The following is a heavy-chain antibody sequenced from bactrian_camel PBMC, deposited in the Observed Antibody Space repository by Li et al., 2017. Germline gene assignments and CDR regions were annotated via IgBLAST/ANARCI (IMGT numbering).Heavy chain of an antibody. J-gene: IGHJ4*01. V-gene: IGHV3S26*01. CDR3: AARGRTGLGYMELRY. CDR1: GFTFSSYC. D-gene: IGHD1*01. CDR2: TSHDAEST. Sequence: HVQLVESGGGLVQPGGSLTLSCAVSGFTFSSYCMSWFRQAPGKGLEWVSATSHDAESTRCADAVKGRFTISKDNAANTLLLQMNSLKPEDTAVYYCAARGRTGLGYMELRYWGQGTQVTVS.